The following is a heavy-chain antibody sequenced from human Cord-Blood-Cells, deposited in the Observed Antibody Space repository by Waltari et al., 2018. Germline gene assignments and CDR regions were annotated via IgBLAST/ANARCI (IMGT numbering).Heavy chain of an antibody. CDR1: GGSFSGYY. Sequence: QVQLQQWGAGLLKPSETLSLTCAVYGGSFSGYYWSWIRQPPGKGLEWMGEINHSGSTNYNPALKSRVTRSVDTSKNQFSLKLSSVTAADTAVYYCAKGNYSGSYFDYWGQGTLVTVSS. CDR2: INHSGST. D-gene: IGHD1-26*01. V-gene: IGHV4-34*01. J-gene: IGHJ4*02. CDR3: AKGNYSGSYFDY.